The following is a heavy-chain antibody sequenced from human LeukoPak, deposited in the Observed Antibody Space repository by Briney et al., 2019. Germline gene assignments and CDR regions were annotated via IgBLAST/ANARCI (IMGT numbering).Heavy chain of an antibody. CDR1: GYTFTGYY. CDR3: ARGHRIVVVPAAMYWFDP. V-gene: IGHV1-8*02. D-gene: IGHD2-2*01. CDR2: MNPNSGNT. J-gene: IGHJ5*02. Sequence: ASVKVSCKASGYTFTGYYMHWVRQAPGQGLEWMGWMNPNSGNTGYAQKFQGRVTMTRNTSISTAYMELSSLRSEDTAVYYCARGHRIVVVPAAMYWFDPWGQGTLVTVSS.